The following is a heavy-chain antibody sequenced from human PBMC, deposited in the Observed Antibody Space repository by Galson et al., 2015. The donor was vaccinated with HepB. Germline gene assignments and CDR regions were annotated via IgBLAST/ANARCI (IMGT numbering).Heavy chain of an antibody. D-gene: IGHD3-16*01. Sequence: SLRLSCAASGFTFSSCDMSWVRQAPGKGLEWVSGISESGAGTYYADSVKGRFTISRDNSKNTLYLQLNSLGPEDTAVYYCAKDTPFAGVTGVMVVYWGQGTLVTVSS. CDR1: GFTFSSCD. CDR2: ISESGAGT. V-gene: IGHV3-23*01. J-gene: IGHJ4*02. CDR3: AKDTPFAGVTGVMVVY.